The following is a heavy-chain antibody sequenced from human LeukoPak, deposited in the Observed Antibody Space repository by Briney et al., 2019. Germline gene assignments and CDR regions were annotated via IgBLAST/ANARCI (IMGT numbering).Heavy chain of an antibody. CDR3: ARYAYGSGSYYQRPFDY. Sequence: ASVKVSCKASGYTFTSYDINWVRQATGQGLEWMGFITSDSGNTGYAQKFQGRVTITRNNSISTAYMELNSLTSDDTAVYYCARYAYGSGSYYQRPFDYWGQGTLVTVSS. CDR2: ITSDSGNT. V-gene: IGHV1-8*01. J-gene: IGHJ4*01. CDR1: GYTFTSYD. D-gene: IGHD3-10*01.